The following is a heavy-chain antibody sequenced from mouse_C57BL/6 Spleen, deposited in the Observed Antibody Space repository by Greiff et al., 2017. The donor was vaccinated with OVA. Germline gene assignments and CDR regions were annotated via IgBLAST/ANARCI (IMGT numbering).Heavy chain of an antibody. J-gene: IGHJ4*01. CDR1: GFSLTSYG. D-gene: IGHD2-4*01. CDR3: AKNSIYYDSYYAMDY. CDR2: IWRGGST. Sequence: VQLVESGPGLVQPSQSLSITCTVSGFSLTSYGVHWVRQSPGKGLEWLGVIWRGGSTDYNAAFMSRLSITKDNSKSQVFFKMNSLQADDTAIYYCAKNSIYYDSYYAMDYWGQGTSVTVSS. V-gene: IGHV2-5*01.